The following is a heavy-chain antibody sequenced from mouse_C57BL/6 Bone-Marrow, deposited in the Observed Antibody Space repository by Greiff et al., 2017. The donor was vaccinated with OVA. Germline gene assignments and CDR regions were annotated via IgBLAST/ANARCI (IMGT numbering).Heavy chain of an antibody. CDR2: IHPNSGST. CDR1: GYTFTSYW. V-gene: IGHV1-64*01. J-gene: IGHJ2*01. Sequence: QLQQSGAELVKPGASVKLSCKASGYTFTSYWMHWVKQRPGQGLEWIGMIHPNSGSTNYNEKFKSKATLTVDKSSSTAYMQLSSLTSEDSAVYYCARAYYGSSPFDYWGQGTTLTVSS. D-gene: IGHD1-1*01. CDR3: ARAYYGSSPFDY.